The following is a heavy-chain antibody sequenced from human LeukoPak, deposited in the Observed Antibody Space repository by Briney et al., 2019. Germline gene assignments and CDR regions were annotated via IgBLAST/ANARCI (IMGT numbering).Heavy chain of an antibody. V-gene: IGHV3-53*01. CDR1: GFTVSSNY. D-gene: IGHD2-15*01. CDR2: IYSGGST. J-gene: IGHJ4*02. Sequence: GGSLRLSCAASGFTVSSNYVSWVRQAPGKGLEWVSVIYSGGSTYYADSVKGRFTIPRDNSKNTLYLQMNSLRAEDTAVYYCARLYCSGGSCYLDYWGQGTLVTVSS. CDR3: ARLYCSGGSCYLDY.